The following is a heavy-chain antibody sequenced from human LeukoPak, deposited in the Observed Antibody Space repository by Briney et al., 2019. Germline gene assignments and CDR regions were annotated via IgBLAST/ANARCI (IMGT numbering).Heavy chain of an antibody. V-gene: IGHV3-23*01. CDR1: GFTFSSYA. J-gene: IGHJ4*02. Sequence: PGGSLRLSCAASGFTFSSYAMSWVRQAPGKGLEWVSAISGSGGSTYYADSVKGRFTISRDNSKNTLYLQMNSLRGEDTAVYYCAKDYGESYYFFDCWGQGTLVTVSS. D-gene: IGHD4/OR15-4a*01. CDR3: AKDYGESYYFFDC. CDR2: ISGSGGST.